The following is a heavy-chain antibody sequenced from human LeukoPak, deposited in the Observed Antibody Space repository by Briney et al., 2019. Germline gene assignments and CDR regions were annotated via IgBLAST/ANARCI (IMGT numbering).Heavy chain of an antibody. D-gene: IGHD2-2*01. Sequence: GGSLRLSCAASGLTFDDYAMHWVRQAPGKGLEWVSSISWNSGTLGYADSVKGRFTISRDNAKNSLYLQMNSLRAEDMAFYYCAKAGCSSTSCYANYWGQGTLVTVSS. CDR2: ISWNSGTL. V-gene: IGHV3-9*03. J-gene: IGHJ4*02. CDR3: AKAGCSSTSCYANY. CDR1: GLTFDDYA.